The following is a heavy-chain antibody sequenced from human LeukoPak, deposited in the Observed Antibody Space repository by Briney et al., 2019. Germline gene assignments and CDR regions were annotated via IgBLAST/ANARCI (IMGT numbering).Heavy chain of an antibody. CDR3: ARSANPGVHDFDP. V-gene: IGHV3-48*02. Sequence: GGSLRLSCTASGFAFSSYAMAWVRHAPGKGLEWLSYIISSSKINYADSVKGRFTISRDNAKNSLYLQMISLRDEDTAVYYCARSANPGVHDFDPWGQGTLVTVSS. CDR2: IISSSKI. J-gene: IGHJ5*02. CDR1: GFAFSSYA. D-gene: IGHD6-6*01.